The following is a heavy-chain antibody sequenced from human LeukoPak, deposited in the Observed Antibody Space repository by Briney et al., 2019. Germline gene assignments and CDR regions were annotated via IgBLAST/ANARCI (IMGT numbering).Heavy chain of an antibody. D-gene: IGHD2-2*01. J-gene: IGHJ4*02. CDR2: INHSGST. Sequence: SETLSLTCAVYGGSFSGYYWSCIRQPPVKGLEWIGEINHSGSTNYNPSLKSRVTISVDTSKNQFSLKLSSVTAADTAVYYCASRGIPAASGVYWGQGTLVAVSS. CDR1: GGSFSGYY. V-gene: IGHV4-34*01. CDR3: ASRGIPAASGVY.